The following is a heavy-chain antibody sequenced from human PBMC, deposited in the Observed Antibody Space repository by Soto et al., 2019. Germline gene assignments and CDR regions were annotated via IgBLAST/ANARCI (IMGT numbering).Heavy chain of an antibody. V-gene: IGHV1-2*02. CDR3: AIPPPGFWSASNWFDP. J-gene: IGHJ5*02. D-gene: IGHD3-3*01. CDR2: INPNSGDT. Sequence: SVKVSCKASGYTFTGYYMHWVRQASGQGLEWMGWINPNSGDTNYAQNFQGRVTMTKDTSISTAYMELSRLRSDDTAVYYCAIPPPGFWSASNWFDPWGQGTLVTVSS. CDR1: GYTFTGYY.